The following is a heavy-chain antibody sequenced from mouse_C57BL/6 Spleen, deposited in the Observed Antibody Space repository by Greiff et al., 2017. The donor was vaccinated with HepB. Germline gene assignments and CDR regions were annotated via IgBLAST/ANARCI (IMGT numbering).Heavy chain of an antibody. V-gene: IGHV1-54*01. J-gene: IGHJ3*01. CDR3: ATYSNFFAY. D-gene: IGHD2-5*01. CDR2: INPGSGGT. Sequence: QVQLQQSGAELVRPGTSVKVSCKASGYAFTNYLIEWVKQRPGQGLEWIGVINPGSGGTNYNEKFKGKATLTADKSSSTAYMQLSSLTSEDSAVYYCATYSNFFAYWGQGTLVTVSA. CDR1: GYAFTNYL.